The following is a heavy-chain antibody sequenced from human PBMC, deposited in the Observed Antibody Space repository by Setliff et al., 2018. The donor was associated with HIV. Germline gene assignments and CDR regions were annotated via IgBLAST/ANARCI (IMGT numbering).Heavy chain of an antibody. Sequence: ASVKVSCKASGYTFTDYYIHWVRQAPGQGLEWLGRINPNSGDTNYAQSFQGRVTMTRDTSISTAYVDLSRLRFDDTAMYYCARAESLGWYYNYMDVWGKGTTVTVSS. V-gene: IGHV1-2*06. J-gene: IGHJ6*03. CDR3: ARAESLGWYYNYMDV. D-gene: IGHD1-20*01. CDR1: GYTFTDYY. CDR2: INPNSGDT.